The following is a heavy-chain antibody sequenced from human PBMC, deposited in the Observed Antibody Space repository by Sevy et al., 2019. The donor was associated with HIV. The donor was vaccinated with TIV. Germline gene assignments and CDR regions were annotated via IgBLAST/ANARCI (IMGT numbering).Heavy chain of an antibody. V-gene: IGHV3-23*01. CDR1: GFTFSSYA. D-gene: IGHD6-19*01. Sequence: GGSLRLSCAASGFTFSSYAMSWVRQAPGKGLEWVSAISGSGGSTYYADSVKGRFTISRDNSKNTLYLQMNSLRAEDTAVYYCAKPYSRGWKVGIGYWGHGTLVTVSS. J-gene: IGHJ4*01. CDR2: ISGSGGST. CDR3: AKPYSRGWKVGIGY.